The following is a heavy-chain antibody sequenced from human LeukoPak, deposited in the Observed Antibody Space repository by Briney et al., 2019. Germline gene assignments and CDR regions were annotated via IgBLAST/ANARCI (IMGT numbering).Heavy chain of an antibody. CDR3: ARESDLESDAFDI. Sequence: GGSLRLSCAASGFTFDDYTMHWVRQAPGKGLEWVSLISWDGGYRYYADSVKGRFTISRDNAKNSLYLQMNSLRAEDTAVYYCARESDLESDAFDIWGQGTMVTVSS. V-gene: IGHV3-43*01. CDR2: ISWDGGYR. J-gene: IGHJ3*02. CDR1: GFTFDDYT.